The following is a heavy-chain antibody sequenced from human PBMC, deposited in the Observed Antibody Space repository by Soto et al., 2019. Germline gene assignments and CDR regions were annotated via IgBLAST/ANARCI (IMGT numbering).Heavy chain of an antibody. Sequence: ASVKVSCKASGYTFTSYGISWVRQAPGQGLEWMGWISAYNGNTNYAQKLQGRVTMTTDTSTSTAYMELRSLRSDDTAVYFCARTDDYDILTGHLTPYYYYYMDVWGKGTTVTVCS. CDR1: GYTFTSYG. CDR3: ARTDDYDILTGHLTPYYYYYMDV. D-gene: IGHD3-9*01. CDR2: ISAYNGNT. V-gene: IGHV1-18*01. J-gene: IGHJ6*03.